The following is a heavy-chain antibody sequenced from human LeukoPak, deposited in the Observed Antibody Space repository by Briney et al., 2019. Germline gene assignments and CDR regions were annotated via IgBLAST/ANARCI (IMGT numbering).Heavy chain of an antibody. D-gene: IGHD3-10*01. CDR2: IYYSGST. CDR3: ARPSLGDYGSGSYPY. Sequence: SETLSLTCTVSGGSISSYYWSWIRQPPGKGLEWIGYIYYSGSTNYNPSLKSRVTISVATSKNQFSLKLTSVTAADTAVYYCARPSLGDYGSGSYPYWGQGTLVTVSS. CDR1: GGSISSYY. J-gene: IGHJ4*02. V-gene: IGHV4-59*08.